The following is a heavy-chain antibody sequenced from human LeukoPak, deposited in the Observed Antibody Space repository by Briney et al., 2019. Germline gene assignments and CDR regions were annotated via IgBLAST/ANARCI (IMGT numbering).Heavy chain of an antibody. CDR2: IYYSGST. J-gene: IGHJ4*02. V-gene: IGHV4-59*01. Sequence: KPSETLSLTCTVSGGSISSYYWSWIRQPPGKGVEWIGYIYYSGSTNYNPSLKSRVTISVDTSKNLFSLKLSSVTAADTAVYYCARDQLWFGYWGQGTLVTVSS. D-gene: IGHD5-18*01. CDR1: GGSISSYY. CDR3: ARDQLWFGY.